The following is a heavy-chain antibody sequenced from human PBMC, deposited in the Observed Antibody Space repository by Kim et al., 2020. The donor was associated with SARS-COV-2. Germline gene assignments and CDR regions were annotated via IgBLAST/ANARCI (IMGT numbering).Heavy chain of an antibody. Sequence: GGSLRLSCAASGFTFSNAWMSWVRQAPGKGLEWVGRIKSKTDGGTTDYAAPVKGRFTISRDDSKNTLYLQMNSLKTEDTAVYYCTTEGWIQLWQYYFDYWGQGTLVTVSS. CDR1: GFTFSNAW. J-gene: IGHJ4*02. D-gene: IGHD5-18*01. V-gene: IGHV3-15*01. CDR3: TTEGWIQLWQYYFDY. CDR2: IKSKTDGGTT.